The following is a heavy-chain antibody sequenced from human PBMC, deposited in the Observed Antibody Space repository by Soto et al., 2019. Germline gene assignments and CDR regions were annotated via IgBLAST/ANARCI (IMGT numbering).Heavy chain of an antibody. V-gene: IGHV1-18*01. Sequence: QVQLVQSGAEVKKPGASVKVSCKASGYTFTSYGISWVRQAPGQGLAWMGWISAYNGNTNYAQKLQGRVTMTTETSTSTAYMELRRLRADDTAVYYCARDLAAGNCDYLGQGTLVTVSS. CDR1: GYTFTSYG. J-gene: IGHJ4*02. CDR2: ISAYNGNT. D-gene: IGHD6-13*01. CDR3: ARDLAAGNCDY.